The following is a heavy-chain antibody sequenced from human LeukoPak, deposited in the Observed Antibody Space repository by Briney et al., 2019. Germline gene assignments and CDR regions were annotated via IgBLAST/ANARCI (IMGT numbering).Heavy chain of an antibody. CDR1: GFTFSSYE. CDR2: IISSGSTI. Sequence: GSLRLSCAASGFTFSSYEMNWVRQAPGKGLEWVSYIISSGSTIYYADSVKGRFTISRDNAKNSLYLQMNSLRAEDTAVYYCARDLVRGGYWGQGTLVTVSS. CDR3: ARDLVRGGY. V-gene: IGHV3-48*03. J-gene: IGHJ4*02.